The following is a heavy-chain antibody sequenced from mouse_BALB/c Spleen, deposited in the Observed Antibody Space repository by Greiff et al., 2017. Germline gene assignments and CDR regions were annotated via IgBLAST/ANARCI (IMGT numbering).Heavy chain of an antibody. CDR1: GFTFSSYA. CDR3: ARETTMITAMDY. J-gene: IGHJ4*01. D-gene: IGHD2-4*01. CDR2: ISSGGSYT. Sequence: EVQGVESGGGLVKPGGSLKLSCAASGFTFSSYAMSWVRQSPEKRLEWVAEISSGGSYTYYPDTVTGRFTISRDNAKNTLYLEMSSLRSEDTAMYYCARETTMITAMDYWGQGTSVTVSS. V-gene: IGHV5-9-4*01.